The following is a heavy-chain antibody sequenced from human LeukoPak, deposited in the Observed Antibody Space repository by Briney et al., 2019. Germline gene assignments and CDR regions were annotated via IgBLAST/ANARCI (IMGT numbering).Heavy chain of an antibody. V-gene: IGHV1-18*01. CDR1: GYTFTSYG. CDR2: ISAYNGNT. CDR3: ARDKLWFGELGYYFDY. Sequence: ASVKVSCKASGYTFTSYGISWVRQAPGQGLEWMGWISAYNGNTNYAQKLQGRVTMTTDTSTSTAYMELRSLRSGDTAVYYCARDKLWFGELGYYFDYWGQGTLVTVSS. D-gene: IGHD3-10*01. J-gene: IGHJ4*02.